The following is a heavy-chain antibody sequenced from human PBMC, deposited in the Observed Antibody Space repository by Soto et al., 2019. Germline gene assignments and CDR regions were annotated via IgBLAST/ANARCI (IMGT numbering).Heavy chain of an antibody. J-gene: IGHJ4*02. D-gene: IGHD3-22*01. CDR2: IWYDGSNK. CDR1: GFTFSSYG. CDR3: ARAYDSSGYYVDY. Sequence: SLRLSCAASGFTFSSYGMHWVRQAPGKGLEWVAVIWYDGSNKYYADSVKGRFTISRDNSKNTLYLQMNSLRAEDTAVYYCARAYDSSGYYVDYWGQGXLVTVYS. V-gene: IGHV3-33*01.